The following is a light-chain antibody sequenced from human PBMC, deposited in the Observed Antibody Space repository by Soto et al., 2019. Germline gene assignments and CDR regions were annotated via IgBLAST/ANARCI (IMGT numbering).Light chain of an antibody. V-gene: IGLV2-14*01. CDR2: EVS. CDR1: SSDIGTYNY. Sequence: QSVLTQPASVSGSPGQSITISCTGTSSDIGTYNYVSWYQQHPGKAPKLMIYEVSNRPSGVSNRFSASKSGNAASLTISGLQAEDEADYYCSSYTTSNTWVFGGGTQLTVL. CDR3: SSYTTSNTWV. J-gene: IGLJ3*02.